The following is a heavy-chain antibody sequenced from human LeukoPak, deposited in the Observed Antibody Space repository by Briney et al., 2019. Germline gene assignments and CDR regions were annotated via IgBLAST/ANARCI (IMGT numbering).Heavy chain of an antibody. CDR2: IDTNSFYI. J-gene: IGHJ4*02. CDR1: GGSISSGDYY. D-gene: IGHD3-22*01. V-gene: IGHV3-69-1*01. CDR3: ARGGIFNPYEL. Sequence: RASETLSLTCTVSGGSISSGDYYWSWVRQAPGKGLEWVASIDTNSFYIYHADAVMGRFTISRDNAKNSLYLQMTSLRVEDTAVYYCARGGIFNPYELWGQGTLVTVSS.